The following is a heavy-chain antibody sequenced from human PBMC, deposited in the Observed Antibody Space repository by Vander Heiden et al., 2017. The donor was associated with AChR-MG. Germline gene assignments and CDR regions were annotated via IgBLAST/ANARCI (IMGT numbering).Heavy chain of an antibody. V-gene: IGHV1-2*04. CDR1: GYTFTGYY. CDR2: INPNRGGT. Sequence: QVQLVQSGAEVKKPGASVKVSCKASGYTFTGYYMHWVRQAPGQGLEWMGWINPNRGGTNYAQKFQGWVTMTRDTSISTDYMELSRLRSDDTAVDYCARAREGYFDYWGQGTLVTVSS. D-gene: IGHD1-26*01. CDR3: ARAREGYFDY. J-gene: IGHJ4*02.